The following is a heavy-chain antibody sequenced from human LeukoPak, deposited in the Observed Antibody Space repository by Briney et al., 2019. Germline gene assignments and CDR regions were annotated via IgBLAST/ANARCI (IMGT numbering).Heavy chain of an antibody. J-gene: IGHJ4*02. CDR1: GFTFSDYY. Sequence: SGGSLRLSCAASGFTFSDYYMNWVRQAPVKGLEWVSVITSGGNTYYADSVKGRFTTSRDNSKNTLYVQMNSLRAEDTAIYYCARGRGYRDYDRPLDYWGQGTLVTVSS. CDR2: ITSGGNT. CDR3: ARGRGYRDYDRPLDY. V-gene: IGHV3-53*01. D-gene: IGHD5-12*01.